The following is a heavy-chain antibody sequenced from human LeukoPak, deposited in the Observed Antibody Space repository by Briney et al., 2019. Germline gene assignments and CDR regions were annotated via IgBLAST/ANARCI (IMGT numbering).Heavy chain of an antibody. CDR3: ARDLWGSTMVRERWVNDAFDI. V-gene: IGHV4-30-4*07. Sequence: SETLSLTCAVSGVAISRGGYAWNWIRQPPGKGLEWIAYIYHSGTAYYNPSLKSRATISVDTSKNQFSLKLSSVTAADTAVYYCARDLWGSTMVRERWVNDAFDIWGQGTMVTVSS. J-gene: IGHJ3*02. CDR2: IYHSGTA. CDR1: GVAISRGGYA. D-gene: IGHD3-10*01.